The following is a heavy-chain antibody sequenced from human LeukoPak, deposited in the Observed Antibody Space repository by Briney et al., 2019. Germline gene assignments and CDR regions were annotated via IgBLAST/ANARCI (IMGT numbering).Heavy chain of an antibody. CDR3: AGGFGSYSPDY. CDR1: GFTFSTFE. J-gene: IGHJ4*02. CDR2: ISSSGTTV. D-gene: IGHD3-10*01. V-gene: IGHV3-48*03. Sequence: GGSLRLSCAASGFTFSTFELNWVRQAPGKGLEWVSYISSSGTTVYYADSVKGRFTISRDNARSALYLQMNSLRAEDTAVYYCAGGFGSYSPDYWGQGTLITVSS.